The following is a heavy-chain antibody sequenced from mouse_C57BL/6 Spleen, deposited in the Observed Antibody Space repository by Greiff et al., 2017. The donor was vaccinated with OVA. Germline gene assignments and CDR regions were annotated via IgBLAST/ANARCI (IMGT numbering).Heavy chain of an antibody. CDR2: INPNNGGT. J-gene: IGHJ4*01. Sequence: VQLQQSGPELVKPGASVKISCKASGYTFTDYYMNWVKQSHGQSLEWIGDINPNNGGTSYNQKFKGKATLTVDKSSSTAYMELRSLTSEDSAVYYCARRLGPYYDAMDYWGQGTSVTVSS. CDR3: ARRLGPYYDAMDY. D-gene: IGHD4-1*01. CDR1: GYTFTDYY. V-gene: IGHV1-26*01.